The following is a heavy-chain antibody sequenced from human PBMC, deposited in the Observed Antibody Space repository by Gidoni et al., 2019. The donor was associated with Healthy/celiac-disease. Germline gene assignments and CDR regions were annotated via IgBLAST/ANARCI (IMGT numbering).Heavy chain of an antibody. CDR3: ARVEGSGDLGFDY. J-gene: IGHJ4*02. D-gene: IGHD3-10*01. V-gene: IGHV3-21*01. Sequence: EVQLVESGGGLVKPGGSLRLSCAASGFTFSSYSMNWVRQAPGKGLEWVSSISSSSSYIYYADSVKGRFTISRDNAKNSLYLQMNSLRAEDTAVYYCARVEGSGDLGFDYWGQGTLVTVSS. CDR1: GFTFSSYS. CDR2: ISSSSSYI.